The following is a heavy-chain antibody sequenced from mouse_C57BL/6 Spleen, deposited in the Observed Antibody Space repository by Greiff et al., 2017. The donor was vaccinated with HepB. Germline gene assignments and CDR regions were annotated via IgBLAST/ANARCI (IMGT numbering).Heavy chain of an antibody. CDR1: GYSITSGYY. CDR2: ISYDGSN. CDR3: ARLHYGSSYWYFDV. Sequence: VQLKQSGPGLVKPSQSLSLTCSVTGYSITSGYYWNWIRQFPGNKLEWMGYISYDGSNNYNPSLKNRISITRDTSKNPFFLKLNSVTTEDTATYYCARLHYGSSYWYFDVWGTGTTVTVSS. D-gene: IGHD1-1*01. V-gene: IGHV3-6*01. J-gene: IGHJ1*03.